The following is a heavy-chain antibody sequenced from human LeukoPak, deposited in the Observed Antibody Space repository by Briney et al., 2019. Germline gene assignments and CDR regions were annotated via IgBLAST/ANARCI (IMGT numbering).Heavy chain of an antibody. CDR1: GYTFTGYY. CDR3: ARTKNLYPGWFDP. Sequence: ASVKASCKASGYTFTGYYIHWVRQAPGQGLEWMGWITPHNGGTNYAQKFQGGVTMTRDTSISTAYMELSRLRSDDTAVYYCARTKNLYPGWFDPWGQGTLVTVSS. J-gene: IGHJ5*02. CDR2: ITPHNGGT. D-gene: IGHD1-14*01. V-gene: IGHV1-2*02.